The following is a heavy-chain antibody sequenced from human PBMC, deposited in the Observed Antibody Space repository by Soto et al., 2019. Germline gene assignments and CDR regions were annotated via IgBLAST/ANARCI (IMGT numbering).Heavy chain of an antibody. CDR2: IYYSGST. Sequence: SETLSLTCTVSGGSISSYYWSWIRQPPGKGLEWIGYIYYSGSTNYNPSLKSRVTISVDTSKNQFSLKLSSVTAADTAVYYCARVLSGYPPNWFDSWGQGTRVTVSS. D-gene: IGHD3-3*01. J-gene: IGHJ5*01. CDR3: ARVLSGYPPNWFDS. V-gene: IGHV4-59*01. CDR1: GGSISSYY.